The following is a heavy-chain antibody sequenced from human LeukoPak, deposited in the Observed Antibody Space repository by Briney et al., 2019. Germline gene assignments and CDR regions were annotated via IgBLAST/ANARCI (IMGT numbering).Heavy chain of an antibody. J-gene: IGHJ4*02. CDR1: GGSISSSIYY. CDR2: IYDSGST. CDR3: AGSDSSGYYPDY. D-gene: IGHD3-22*01. V-gene: IGHV4-39*01. Sequence: SETLSLTCSVSGGSISSSIYYRGWIRQPPGKGLGWVGSIYDSGSTYYNPSLKSRVTIYVDTSKNQFSLKLSSVTAADTAVYYCAGSDSSGYYPDYWGQGTLVTVSS.